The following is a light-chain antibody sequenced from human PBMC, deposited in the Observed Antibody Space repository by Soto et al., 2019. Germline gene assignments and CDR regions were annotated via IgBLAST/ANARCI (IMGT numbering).Light chain of an antibody. CDR3: QQLSTNSYT. V-gene: IGKV1-9*01. Sequence: IQLTQSPSSLSASVGDRVTITCRASQGIGNYLAWYQQEPGRAPKLLIYAASTLRTGVPSRFSGSGSGTDFTLSISSLHPEDSATYYSQQLSTNSYTFGPGTKVDIK. CDR1: QGIGNY. CDR2: AAS. J-gene: IGKJ2*01.